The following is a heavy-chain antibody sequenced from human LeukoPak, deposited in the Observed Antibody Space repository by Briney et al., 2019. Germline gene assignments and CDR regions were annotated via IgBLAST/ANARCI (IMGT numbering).Heavy chain of an antibody. CDR1: GGSFSGYY. Sequence: PSETLSLTCAVYGGSFSGYYWSWIRQPPGKGLEWIGEINHSGSTNYNPSLKSRVTISVDTSKNQFSLKLGSVTAADTAVYYCARGRPLATVTTYYYYYYGMDVWGKGTTVTVSS. CDR3: ARGRPLATVTTYYYYYYGMDV. CDR2: INHSGST. D-gene: IGHD4-17*01. J-gene: IGHJ6*04. V-gene: IGHV4-34*01.